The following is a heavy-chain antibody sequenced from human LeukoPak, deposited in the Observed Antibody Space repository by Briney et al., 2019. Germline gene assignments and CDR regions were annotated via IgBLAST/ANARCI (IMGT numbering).Heavy chain of an antibody. CDR1: GITLSNYG. V-gene: IGHV3-23*01. Sequence: GGSLRLSCAASGITLSNYGMSWVRQAPGKGLKWVAGISDSGGRTNYADSVKGRFTISRDNPKTTLYLQMNSLRAEDTAVYFCAKRGVVIRVILVGFHKEAYYFDSWGQGALVTVSS. J-gene: IGHJ4*02. CDR2: ISDSGGRT. D-gene: IGHD3-22*01. CDR3: AKRGVVIRVILVGFHKEAYYFDS.